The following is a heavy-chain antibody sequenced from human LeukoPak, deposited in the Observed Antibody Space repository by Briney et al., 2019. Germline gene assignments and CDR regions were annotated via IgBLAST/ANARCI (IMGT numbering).Heavy chain of an antibody. CDR2: INPDAGDT. D-gene: IGHD6-19*01. V-gene: IGHV1-2*06. J-gene: IGHJ3*02. Sequence: ASVNVSCKASGNSFTDYFLYWVRQAPGQGLEWMGRINPDAGDTNYAQTFQGRITMTRDTSISTAYMELSSLKSDDTAVYYCARLSTATRHWLAASDIWGQGTVVTVSS. CDR1: GNSFTDYF. CDR3: ARLSTATRHWLAASDI.